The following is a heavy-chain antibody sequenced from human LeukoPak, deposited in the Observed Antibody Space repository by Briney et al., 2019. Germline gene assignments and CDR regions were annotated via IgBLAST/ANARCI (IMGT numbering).Heavy chain of an antibody. D-gene: IGHD5-18*01. J-gene: IGHJ4*02. Sequence: GGSLRLSCAASGFTFSSYGMHWVRQAPGKGLEWVAVITYEGSNKYYAVSVKGRFTISRDNSKNTLYLQMNSLRAEDTAVYYCAREYSYGFFDYWGQGTLVTVSS. V-gene: IGHV3-30*03. CDR1: GFTFSSYG. CDR3: AREYSYGFFDY. CDR2: ITYEGSNK.